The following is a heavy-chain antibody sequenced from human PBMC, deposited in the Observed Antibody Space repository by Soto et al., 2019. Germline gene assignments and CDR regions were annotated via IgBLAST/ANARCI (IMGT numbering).Heavy chain of an antibody. CDR1: GFTFSIYG. Sequence: GGSLRLSCAASGFTFSIYGIHWIRRAPGKGPKWLAVISHDGSTKYYADSVKGRFTVSRDNSENTAFLQLDGMGGDDTAFYFCAKDVPGESSGYDRFDAGGVGTTVSVSS. CDR3: AKDVPGESSGYDRFDA. D-gene: IGHD3-22*01. J-gene: IGHJ5*01. CDR2: ISHDGSTK. V-gene: IGHV3-30*18.